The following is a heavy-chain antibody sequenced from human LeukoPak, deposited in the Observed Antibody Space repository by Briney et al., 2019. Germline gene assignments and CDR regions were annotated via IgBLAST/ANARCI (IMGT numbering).Heavy chain of an antibody. CDR1: GYTFTNCD. J-gene: IGHJ4*02. CDR3: TRAGGYDNYLDY. V-gene: IGHV1-8*03. Sequence: ASVKVSCKASGYTFTNCDIYWVRQATGQGLEWMGWMNPKSGSTGYAQKFQGRVTITRNTSISTGYMELSSLRSEDTAVYYCTRAGGYDNYLDYWGQGTPVTVSS. D-gene: IGHD5-12*01. CDR2: MNPKSGST.